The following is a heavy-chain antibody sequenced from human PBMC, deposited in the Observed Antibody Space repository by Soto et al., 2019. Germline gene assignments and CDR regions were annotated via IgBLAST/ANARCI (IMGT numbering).Heavy chain of an antibody. D-gene: IGHD6-19*01. Sequence: QVQLQESGPGLVKPSETLSLTCTVSGVSINNYYWTWIRQPAGKRLEWIGRIYSSGSTDYNPSLKSRVTMSADTSKNQFSLKLNSVTAADTAVYYCAIGSGWQDLDYWGRGTLITVSS. J-gene: IGHJ4*02. CDR2: IYSSGST. V-gene: IGHV4-4*07. CDR1: GVSINNYY. CDR3: AIGSGWQDLDY.